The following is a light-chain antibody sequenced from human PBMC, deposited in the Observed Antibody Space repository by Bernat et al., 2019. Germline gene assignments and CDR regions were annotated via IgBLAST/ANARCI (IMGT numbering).Light chain of an antibody. J-gene: IGKJ5*01. CDR3: QSSNGAPREFT. CDR2: GVS. CDR1: QTTSHY. Sequence: DIQMTQSPSSLSASVGDRVTITCRTSQTTSHYLNWYQQKPGKAPTLLIYGVSSLPSGVPSRFTVSGSGTAFTLTINNLQPEDFATYYCQSSNGAPREFTFAQGTRLEIK. V-gene: IGKV1-39*01.